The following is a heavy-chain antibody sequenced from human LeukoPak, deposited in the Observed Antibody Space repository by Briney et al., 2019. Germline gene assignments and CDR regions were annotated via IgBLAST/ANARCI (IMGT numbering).Heavy chain of an antibody. Sequence: PGGSLRLSCAASGFNFGNFDMTWVRQAPGRGLEWVASISSTSGMIYYTDSVKGRFTVSRDNSKNTVYPQMNSLRAEDTAVYYCAKPNDSGWWKFDYWGQGTLVTVSS. D-gene: IGHD6-13*01. CDR2: ISSTSGMI. V-gene: IGHV3-23*01. J-gene: IGHJ4*02. CDR3: AKPNDSGWWKFDY. CDR1: GFNFGNFD.